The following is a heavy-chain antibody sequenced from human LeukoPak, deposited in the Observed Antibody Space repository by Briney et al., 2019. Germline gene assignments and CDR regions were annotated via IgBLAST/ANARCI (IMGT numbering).Heavy chain of an antibody. Sequence: GGSLRLSCAASGFTFSGSAVHWVRQASGKGLEWVGRIRGKDSNYATTYSESVKGRFDISRDNSKNTLYLQMNSLRAEDTAVYYCAKDADYGAPFDYWGQGTLVTVSS. V-gene: IGHV3-73*01. CDR3: AKDADYGAPFDY. J-gene: IGHJ4*02. CDR2: IRGKDSNYAT. D-gene: IGHD4-17*01. CDR1: GFTFSGSA.